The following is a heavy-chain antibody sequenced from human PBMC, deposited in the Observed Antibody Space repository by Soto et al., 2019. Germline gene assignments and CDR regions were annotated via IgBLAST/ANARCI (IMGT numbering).Heavy chain of an antibody. D-gene: IGHD6-19*01. CDR2: INAGDGST. CDR3: ARPNTGWDY. V-gene: IGHV1-3*01. J-gene: IGHJ4*02. Sequence: QVQLLQSGAEVKKPGASVKVSCKASGYPCTNYAMHWVRQAPGHRPEWMGWINAGDGSTKYSQNFHGRVTITRDTSASTVFMELTSLRSEDTAVYYCARPNTGWDYWGQGSLVTVSS. CDR1: GYPCTNYA.